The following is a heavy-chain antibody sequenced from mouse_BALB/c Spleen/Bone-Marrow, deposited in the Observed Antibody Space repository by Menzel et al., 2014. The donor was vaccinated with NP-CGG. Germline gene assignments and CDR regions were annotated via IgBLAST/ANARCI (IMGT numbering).Heavy chain of an antibody. V-gene: IGHV2-9*02. CDR2: IWAGGST. D-gene: IGHD1-1*01. Sequence: QVQLKESGPGLVAPSQSLSITCTVSGFSLTSYGVHWVRPPPGKGLEWLGVIWAGGSTNYNSALMSRLSISKDNSKSQVFLKMNSLQTDDTAMYYCARDYYGSLYAMDYWGQGTSVTVSS. CDR3: ARDYYGSLYAMDY. CDR1: GFSLTSYG. J-gene: IGHJ4*01.